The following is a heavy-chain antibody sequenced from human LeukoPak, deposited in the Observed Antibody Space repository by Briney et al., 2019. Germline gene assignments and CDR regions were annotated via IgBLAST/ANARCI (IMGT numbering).Heavy chain of an antibody. D-gene: IGHD6-13*01. Sequence: GVSLRLSCAASGFTFSSYGMSWVRQAPGKGLEWVSGISVSVDSTYYADSVKGRFTISRDNSKNTVYLQMNSLRAEDTAVYYCARGSKTAGTIYSFDYWGQGTLVTVSS. J-gene: IGHJ4*02. CDR1: GFTFSSYG. CDR3: ARGSKTAGTIYSFDY. V-gene: IGHV3-23*01. CDR2: ISVSVDST.